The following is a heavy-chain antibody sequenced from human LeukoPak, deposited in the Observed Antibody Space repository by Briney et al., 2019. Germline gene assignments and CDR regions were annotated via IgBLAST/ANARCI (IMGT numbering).Heavy chain of an antibody. J-gene: IGHJ4*02. CDR3: ARHCSSTSCYYGAFDY. CDR1: GGSISSSSYY. V-gene: IGHV4-39*01. D-gene: IGHD2-2*01. Sequence: PSETLSLTCTVSGGSISSSSYYWGWIRQPPGKGLEWIGSIYYSGSTYYNPSLKSGVTISVDTSKNQFSLKLSSVTAADTAVYYCARHCSSTSCYYGAFDYWGQGTLVTVSS. CDR2: IYYSGST.